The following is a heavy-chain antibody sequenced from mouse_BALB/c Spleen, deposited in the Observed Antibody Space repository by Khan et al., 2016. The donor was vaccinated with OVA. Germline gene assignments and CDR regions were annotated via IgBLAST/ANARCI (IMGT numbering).Heavy chain of an antibody. CDR2: INTYYGDV. V-gene: IGHV1S137*01. D-gene: IGHD1-3*01. Sequence: QVQLQQSGAELVRPGVSVKISCKGSGYTFTDFTMHWVKQSHAKSLEWIGVINTYYGDVTYNQKFKGKATMTVDKSSSTAYMELARLTSEDSAIYYVKGGGGGSRFAYWGQGTLVTVSA. CDR1: GYTFTDFT. CDR3: KGGGGGSRFAY. J-gene: IGHJ3*01.